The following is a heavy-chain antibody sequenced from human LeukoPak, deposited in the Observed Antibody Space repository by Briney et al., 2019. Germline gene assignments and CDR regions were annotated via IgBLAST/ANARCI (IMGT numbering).Heavy chain of an antibody. D-gene: IGHD6-13*01. Sequence: PSETLSLTCAVYGGSFSGYYWSWIRQPPGKGLEWIGEINHSGSTNYNPSLKSRVTISVDTSKNQFSLKLSSVTAADTAVYYCAKAGPSSSWHQFDYWGQGTLVTVSS. CDR2: INHSGST. CDR3: AKAGPSSSWHQFDY. CDR1: GGSFSGYY. V-gene: IGHV4-34*01. J-gene: IGHJ4*02.